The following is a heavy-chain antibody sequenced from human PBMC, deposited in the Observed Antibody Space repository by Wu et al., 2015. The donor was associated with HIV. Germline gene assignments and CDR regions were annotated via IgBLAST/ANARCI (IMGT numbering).Heavy chain of an antibody. Sequence: QVLLVQSGAEVRSPGSSVKVSCKASGGTFSNYAINWVRQAPGQGLEWMGGIIPLVGTANYAQDLQGRVTITSDESTSTSYMELSSLTSEDTATYFCASHSYCGGHCYSYYFESWGQGTLVTVSS. CDR1: GGTFSNYA. CDR2: IIPLVGTA. J-gene: IGHJ4*02. V-gene: IGHV1-69*13. CDR3: ASHSYCGGHCYSYYFES. D-gene: IGHD2-21*01.